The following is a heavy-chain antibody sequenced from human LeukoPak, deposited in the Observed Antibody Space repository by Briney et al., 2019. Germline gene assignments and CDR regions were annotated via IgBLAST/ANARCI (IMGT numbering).Heavy chain of an antibody. CDR2: IIPIFGTA. CDR1: GGTFSSYA. D-gene: IGHD3-22*01. J-gene: IGHJ4*02. V-gene: IGHV1-69*13. CDR3: ARGRGPYYYDSSGYYSFGY. Sequence: SVKVSCKASGGTFSSYAISWVRQAPGQGLEWMGGIIPIFGTANYAQKFQGRVTITADESTSTAYMEPSSLRSEDTAVYYCARGRGPYYYDSSGYYSFGYWGQGTLVTVSS.